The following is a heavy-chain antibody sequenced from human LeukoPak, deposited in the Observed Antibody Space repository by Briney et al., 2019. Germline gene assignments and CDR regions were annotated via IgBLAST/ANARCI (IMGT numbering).Heavy chain of an antibody. CDR3: ARELPFDY. V-gene: IGHV1-2*06. CDR2: INPNSGAT. CDR1: GYTFTGYS. D-gene: IGHD3-10*01. Sequence: ASVKVSCKASGYTFTGYSVHWVRQAPGQGLEWMGRINPNSGATDYAQKFQGRVTMTRDTSISTVYMELNRLRSDDTAAYYCARELPFDYWGQGTLVTVSS. J-gene: IGHJ4*02.